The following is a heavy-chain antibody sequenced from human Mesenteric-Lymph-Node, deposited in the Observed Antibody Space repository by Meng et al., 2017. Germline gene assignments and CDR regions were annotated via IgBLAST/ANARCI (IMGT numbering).Heavy chain of an antibody. D-gene: IGHD6-19*01. J-gene: IGHJ6*02. CDR2: IYHSGRT. CDR3: AREEPGIPVTGWRYGMDV. V-gene: IGHV4-4*02. Sequence: HVPLPEWGPGLVKPSETLSLTCDVSGGYLRNGWWWSWVRQAPGKGLEWIGEIYHSGRTNYNPSVKSRVSMSVDKSQNHFSLQLNSVTPEDTAVYYCAREEPGIPVTGWRYGMDVWGQGTTVTVSS. CDR1: GGYLRNGWW.